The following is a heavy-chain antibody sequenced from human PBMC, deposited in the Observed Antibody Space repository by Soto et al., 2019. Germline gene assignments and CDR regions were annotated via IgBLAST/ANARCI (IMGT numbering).Heavy chain of an antibody. CDR3: ARHRGYDDLSTGHYKEFNFDY. D-gene: IGHD3-9*01. Sequence: PSETLSLTCTVSGGSISSSSYYWGWIRQPPGKGLEWIGSIYYSGTTYYNPSLKSRVTISVDTPKNQFSLKLSSVTGADTAVYYCARHRGYDDLSTGHYKEFNFDYWGQGSLVTVSS. J-gene: IGHJ4*02. CDR1: GGSISSSSYY. V-gene: IGHV4-39*01. CDR2: IYYSGTT.